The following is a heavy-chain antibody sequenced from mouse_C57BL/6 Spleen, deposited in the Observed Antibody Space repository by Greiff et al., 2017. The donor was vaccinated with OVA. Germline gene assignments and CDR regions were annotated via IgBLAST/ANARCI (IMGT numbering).Heavy chain of an antibody. CDR1: GFTFSDAW. Sequence: EVKVVESGGGLVQPGGSMKLSCAASGFTFSDAWMDWVRQSPEKGLEWVAEIRNKANNHATYYAESVKGRFTISRDDSKSSVYLQMNSLRAEDTGIYYGTRSDVRDYCAMDYWGQGTSVTVSS. D-gene: IGHD3-3*01. V-gene: IGHV6-6*01. J-gene: IGHJ4*01. CDR3: TRSDVRDYCAMDY. CDR2: IRNKANNHAT.